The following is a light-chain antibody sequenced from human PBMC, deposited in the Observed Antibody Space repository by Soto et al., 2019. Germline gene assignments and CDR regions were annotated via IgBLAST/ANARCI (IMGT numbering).Light chain of an antibody. V-gene: IGKV3-15*01. CDR3: QRYNDWPLT. CDR1: QGVGIT. Sequence: EIVMTQSPATLSVSPGEGVTLSCRASQGVGITLAWYQQKPGQTPRLLIYNAFTRATGIPARFSGSGSGTEFTLTINSLQSEDYAVYYCQRYNDWPLTFGGGTKVEVK. J-gene: IGKJ4*01. CDR2: NAF.